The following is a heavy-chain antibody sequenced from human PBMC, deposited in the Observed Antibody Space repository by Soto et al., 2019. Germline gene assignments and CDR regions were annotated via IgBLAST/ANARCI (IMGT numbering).Heavy chain of an antibody. CDR3: AKDLGFGELLGYFDY. J-gene: IGHJ4*02. V-gene: IGHV3-23*01. CDR1: GFTFSSYA. D-gene: IGHD3-10*01. CDR2: ISGSGGST. Sequence: GGSLRLSCAASGFTFSSYAMSWVRQAPGKGLEWVSAISGSGGSTYYADSVKGRFTISRDKSKNTLYLQMNSLRAEDTAVYYCAKDLGFGELLGYFDYWGQGTLVTVSS.